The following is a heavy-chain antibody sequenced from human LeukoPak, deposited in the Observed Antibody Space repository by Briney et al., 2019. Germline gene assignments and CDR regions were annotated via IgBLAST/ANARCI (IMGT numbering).Heavy chain of an antibody. J-gene: IGHJ4*02. Sequence: GASVKVSCKASGGTFSSYAISWVRQAPGQGLEWMGGIIPIFSTANYAQKFQGRVTITADESTSTAYMELSSLRSEDTAVYYCASKTGLAAAGVDYWGQGTLVTVSS. CDR1: GGTFSSYA. D-gene: IGHD6-13*01. CDR3: ASKTGLAAAGVDY. V-gene: IGHV1-69*13. CDR2: IIPIFSTA.